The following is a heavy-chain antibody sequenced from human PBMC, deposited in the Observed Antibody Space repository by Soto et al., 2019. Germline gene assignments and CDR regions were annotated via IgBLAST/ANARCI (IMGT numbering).Heavy chain of an antibody. Sequence: QVQLVQSGAEVKKPGSSVKVSCKASGGTFSSYTISWVRQAPGQGLEWMGRIIPILGIANYAQKFQGRVTITADKSTSTAYMELSSLRSEDTAVYYCARERVGYCSSTSCYAPFAYWGQGTLVTVSS. CDR1: GGTFSSYT. CDR3: ARERVGYCSSTSCYAPFAY. D-gene: IGHD2-2*01. V-gene: IGHV1-69*08. CDR2: IIPILGIA. J-gene: IGHJ4*02.